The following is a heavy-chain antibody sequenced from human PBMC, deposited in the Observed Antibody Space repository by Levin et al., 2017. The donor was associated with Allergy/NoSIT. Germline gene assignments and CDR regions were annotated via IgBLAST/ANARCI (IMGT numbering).Heavy chain of an antibody. CDR1: GFTFSSYG. CDR3: ACGSGSYYRTPPSDY. D-gene: IGHD3-10*01. J-gene: IGHJ4*02. CDR2: IWYDGSNK. Sequence: GGSLRLSCAASGFTFSSYGMHWVRQAPGKGLEWVAVIWYDGSNKYYADSVKGRFTISRDNSKNTLYLQMNSLRAEDTAVYYCACGSGSYYRTPPSDYWGQGTLVTVSS. V-gene: IGHV3-33*01.